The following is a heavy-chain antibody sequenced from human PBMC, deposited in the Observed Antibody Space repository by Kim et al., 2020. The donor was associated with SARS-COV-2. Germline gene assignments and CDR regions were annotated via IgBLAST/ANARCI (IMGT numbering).Heavy chain of an antibody. Sequence: SVKVSCKASGFTFTSSAVQWVRQARGQRLEWIGWIVVCSGNTNYAQKFQERVTITRDMSTSTAYMELSSLRSEDAAVYYCAADRIVVVPAAIPLYGMDVWGQGTTVTVSS. CDR2: IVVCSGNT. CDR1: GFTFTSSA. V-gene: IGHV1-58*01. CDR3: AADRIVVVPAAIPLYGMDV. D-gene: IGHD2-2*02. J-gene: IGHJ6*02.